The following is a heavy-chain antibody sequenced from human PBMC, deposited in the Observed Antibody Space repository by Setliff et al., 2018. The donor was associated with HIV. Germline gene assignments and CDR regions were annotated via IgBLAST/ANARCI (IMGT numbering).Heavy chain of an antibody. Sequence: PSETLSLTCSVSGGSITTDGYYWSCIRHCPGKGLEWIGNIYSSGSTNYNPSLKSRITISVDRSKNLFSLKLISVTAVDQGVYYCARVPVAGANWFDPWGLGTLVTVS. CDR2: IYSSGST. D-gene: IGHD2-21*01. CDR1: GGSITTDGYY. J-gene: IGHJ5*02. CDR3: ARVPVAGANWFDP. V-gene: IGHV4-61*08.